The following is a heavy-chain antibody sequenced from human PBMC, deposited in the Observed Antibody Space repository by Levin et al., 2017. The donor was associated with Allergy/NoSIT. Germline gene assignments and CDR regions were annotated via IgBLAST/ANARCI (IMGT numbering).Heavy chain of an antibody. D-gene: IGHD2-15*01. V-gene: IGHV1-69*04. CDR1: GGTFSSYT. CDR2: IIPILGIA. J-gene: IGHJ3*02. CDR3: ARERGSLGYCSGGSCYNQLGAFDI. Sequence: SVKVSCKASGGTFSSYTISWVRQAPGQGLEWMGRIIPILGIANYAQKFQGRVTITADKSTSTAYMELSSLRSEDTAVYYCARERGSLGYCSGGSCYNQLGAFDIWGQGTMVTVSS.